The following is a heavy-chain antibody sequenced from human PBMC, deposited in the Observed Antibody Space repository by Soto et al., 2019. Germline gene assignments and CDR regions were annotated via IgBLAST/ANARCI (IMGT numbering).Heavy chain of an antibody. CDR2: ISGSGGST. CDR1: GFIFSSYA. V-gene: IGHV3-23*01. J-gene: IGHJ4*02. D-gene: IGHD3-22*01. CDR3: ATGGGIVVVITN. Sequence: GGSLRLSCAASGFIFSSYAMSWVRQAPGKGLEWVSAISGSGGSTYYADSVKGRFTISRDNSKNTLYLQMNSLRAEDTAVYYCATGGGIVVVITNWGQGTLVTVSS.